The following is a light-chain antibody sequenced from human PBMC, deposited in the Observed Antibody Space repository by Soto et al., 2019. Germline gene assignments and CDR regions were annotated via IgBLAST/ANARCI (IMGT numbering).Light chain of an antibody. CDR1: QSLLHSNGYNY. J-gene: IGKJ4*01. V-gene: IGKV2-28*01. Sequence: DIVMTQSPLSLPVTPGEPASISCRSSQSLLHSNGYNYLDWYLQNPGQSPQLLIYLGSNRASGVPDRVSGSGSGTDFTLKISRVEAEDGGVYYCMQALQTPLTFGGGTKVEIK. CDR3: MQALQTPLT. CDR2: LGS.